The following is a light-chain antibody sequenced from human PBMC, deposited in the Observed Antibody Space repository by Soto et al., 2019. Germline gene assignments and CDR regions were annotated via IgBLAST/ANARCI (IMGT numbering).Light chain of an antibody. CDR3: QQYGSSLWT. V-gene: IGKV3-20*01. CDR1: QSVSSSY. J-gene: IGKJ1*01. Sequence: EIVLTQSPGTLSLSPGERATLSCRASQSVSSSYLAWYQQKPGQAPRLLIFGASSSATGIPDRFSGSGSGTDFTLTISRLETEDFAVYYCQQYGSSLWTFGQVTKVEIK. CDR2: GAS.